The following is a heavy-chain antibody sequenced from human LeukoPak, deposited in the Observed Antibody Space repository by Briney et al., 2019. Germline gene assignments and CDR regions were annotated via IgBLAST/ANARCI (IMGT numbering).Heavy chain of an antibody. V-gene: IGHV3-7*01. CDR2: IKQDGSEK. Sequence: GGSLRLSCAASEFTFSNFWMSWVRQAPGKGLEWVANIKQDGSEKHYVDSVKGRFTISRDNAKNTLYLQMNSLRAEDTAVYYCARGQQLGAYGMDVWGQGTAVTVSS. D-gene: IGHD6-13*01. J-gene: IGHJ6*02. CDR3: ARGQQLGAYGMDV. CDR1: EFTFSNFW.